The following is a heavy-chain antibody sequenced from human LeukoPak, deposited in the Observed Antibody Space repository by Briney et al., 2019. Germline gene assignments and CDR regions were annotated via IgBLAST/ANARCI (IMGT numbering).Heavy chain of an antibody. CDR3: TTDKIGYCSSTSCYHHYYYYYMDV. CDR2: ISSSGSTI. J-gene: IGHJ6*03. D-gene: IGHD2-2*01. V-gene: IGHV3-11*04. CDR1: GFTFSDYY. Sequence: PGGSLRLSCAASGFTFSDYYMSWIRQAPGKGLEWVSYISSSGSTIYYADSVKGRFTISRDNAKNSLYLQMNSLRAEDTAVYYCTTDKIGYCSSTSCYHHYYYYYMDVWGKGTTVTISS.